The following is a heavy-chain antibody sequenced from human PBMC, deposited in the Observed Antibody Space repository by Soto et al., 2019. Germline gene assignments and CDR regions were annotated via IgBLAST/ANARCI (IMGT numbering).Heavy chain of an antibody. CDR3: AKGDSSGWFDYYYYGMDV. D-gene: IGHD6-19*01. V-gene: IGHV3-30*18. CDR2: ISYDGRNK. CDR1: GFTFSSYG. J-gene: IGHJ6*02. Sequence: QVQLVESGGGVVQPGRSLRLSCAASGFTFSSYGMHWVRQAPGKWLEWVAVISYDGRNKYYADSVKGRFTISRDNSKNTLYLQMNSLRAEDTAVYYCAKGDSSGWFDYYYYGMDVWGQGTTVTVSS.